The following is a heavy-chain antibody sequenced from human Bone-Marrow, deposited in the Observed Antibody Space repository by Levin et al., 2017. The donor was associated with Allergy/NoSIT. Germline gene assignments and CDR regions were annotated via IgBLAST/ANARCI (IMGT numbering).Heavy chain of an antibody. D-gene: IGHD6-6*01. Sequence: PSETLSLTCTVSGGSISRTTYYWGWIRQPPGKGLEWIGSIYHRGSSYSNRSLKSRVTFSVDTAKNQFSLKLRSVTAADTAVYYCVRHVVDYSSSSEKDWFDPWGQGTLVAVSS. J-gene: IGHJ5*02. CDR2: IYHRGSS. CDR1: GGSISRTTYY. CDR3: VRHVVDYSSSSEKDWFDP. V-gene: IGHV4-39*01.